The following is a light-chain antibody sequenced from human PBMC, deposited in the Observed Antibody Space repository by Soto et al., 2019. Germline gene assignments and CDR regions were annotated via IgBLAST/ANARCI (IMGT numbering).Light chain of an antibody. CDR1: QTVSNNY. CDR3: QQRSNWPIT. V-gene: IGKV3D-20*02. J-gene: IGKJ5*01. CDR2: GAS. Sequence: EIVLTQSPGTLSLSPGDRATLSCRASQTVSNNYLAWCQQKPGQAPRVIMYGASRRATGIPDRFSGGGSGTDFTLTISSLEPEDFAVYYRQQRSNWPITFGQGTRLEIK.